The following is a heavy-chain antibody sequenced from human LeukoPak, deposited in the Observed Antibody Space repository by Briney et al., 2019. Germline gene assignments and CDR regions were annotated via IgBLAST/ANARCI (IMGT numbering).Heavy chain of an antibody. J-gene: IGHJ6*02. D-gene: IGHD6-6*01. V-gene: IGHV3-23*01. Sequence: RPGGSLRLSCAASGFTFSSYAMSWVRQAPGKGLELVSAISGSGGSTYYADSVKGRFTISRDNSKNTLYLQMNSLRAEDTAVYYCAHHSSSSDYNYYYYGMDVWGQGTTVTVSS. CDR3: AHHSSSSDYNYYYYGMDV. CDR2: ISGSGGST. CDR1: GFTFSSYA.